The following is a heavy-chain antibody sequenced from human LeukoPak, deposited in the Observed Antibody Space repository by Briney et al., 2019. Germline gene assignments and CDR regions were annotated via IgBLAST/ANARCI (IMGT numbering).Heavy chain of an antibody. CDR3: ARGGSYGDYVGAFDI. CDR2: ISSSGSTI. CDR1: GFTFSNAW. J-gene: IGHJ3*02. V-gene: IGHV3-11*01. D-gene: IGHD4-17*01. Sequence: PGGSLRLSCAASGFTFSNAWMSWVRQAPGKGLEWVSYISSSGSTIYYADSVKGRFTISRDNAKNSLYLQMNSLRAEDTAVYYCARGGSYGDYVGAFDIWGQGTMVTVSS.